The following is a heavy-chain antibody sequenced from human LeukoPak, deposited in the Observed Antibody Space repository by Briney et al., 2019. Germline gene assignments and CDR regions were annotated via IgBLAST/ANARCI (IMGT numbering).Heavy chain of an antibody. CDR3: ATLFTVTTLANDY. CDR2: ISSSSSYI. D-gene: IGHD4-17*01. J-gene: IGHJ4*02. Sequence: SGGSLRLSCAASGFTFSNYSMNWVRQAPGKGLEWVSSISSSSSYIYYADSLKGRFTISRDNAKKSLYLQMNSLRAEDTAVYYCATLFTVTTLANDYWGQGTLVTVSS. CDR1: GFTFSNYS. V-gene: IGHV3-21*01.